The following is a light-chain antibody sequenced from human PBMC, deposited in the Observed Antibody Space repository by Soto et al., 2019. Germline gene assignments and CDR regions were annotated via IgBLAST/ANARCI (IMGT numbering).Light chain of an antibody. V-gene: IGLV2-14*01. CDR1: KNNIGDYNY. J-gene: IGLJ3*02. CDR3: YCLTNNSLRWV. CDR2: EVS. Sequence: QSALTQPASVSGSPGQTITISCTGTKNNIGDYNYVSWYQQHPDKAPKLIIYEVSNRPSGISGRFSGSKSGNTASLSISGLQAEDEADYYCYCLTNNSLRWVFGGGTKVTVL.